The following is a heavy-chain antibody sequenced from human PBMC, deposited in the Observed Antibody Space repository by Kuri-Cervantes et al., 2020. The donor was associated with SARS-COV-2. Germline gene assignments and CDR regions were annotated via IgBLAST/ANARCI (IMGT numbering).Heavy chain of an antibody. D-gene: IGHD3-22*01. CDR2: ISAYNGNT. V-gene: IGHV1-18*01. Sequence: ASVKVSCKASGYTFTSYGISWVRQAPGQGLEWMGWISAYNGNTNYAQKLQGRVTMTTDTSTSTAYMELRSLRSDDTAVYYCARDPNYDSSGYYGLTFDYWGQETLVTVSS. CDR1: GYTFTSYG. J-gene: IGHJ4*02. CDR3: ARDPNYDSSGYYGLTFDY.